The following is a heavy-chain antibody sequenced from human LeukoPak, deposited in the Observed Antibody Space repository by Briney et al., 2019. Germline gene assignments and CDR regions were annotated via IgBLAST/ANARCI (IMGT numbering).Heavy chain of an antibody. D-gene: IGHD1-7*01. J-gene: IGHJ4*02. CDR2: ISAYNGNT. V-gene: IGHV1-18*01. CDR3: ARVGKTGPIFDY. CDR1: GYTFTIYG. Sequence: ASVNVSCKASGYTFTIYGISWVRQAPGQGLEWMGWISAYNGNTNYAQKLQGRVTMTTDTSTSTAYMELRSLRSDDTAVYYCARVGKTGPIFDYWGQGTLVTVSS.